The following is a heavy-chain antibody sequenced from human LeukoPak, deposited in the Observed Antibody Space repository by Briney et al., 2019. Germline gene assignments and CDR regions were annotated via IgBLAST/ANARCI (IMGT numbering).Heavy chain of an antibody. CDR3: ARFKTTVTPWAVGRGMDV. J-gene: IGHJ6*02. V-gene: IGHV4-61*01. D-gene: IGHD4-17*01. CDR2: IYYSGST. CDR1: GGSVSSGSYY. Sequence: PSETLSLTCTVSGGSVSSGSYYWSWIRQPPGKGLEWIGYIYYSGSTNYNPSLKSRVTISVDTSKNQFSLKLSSVTAADTAVYYCARFKTTVTPWAVGRGMDVWGQGTTVTVSS.